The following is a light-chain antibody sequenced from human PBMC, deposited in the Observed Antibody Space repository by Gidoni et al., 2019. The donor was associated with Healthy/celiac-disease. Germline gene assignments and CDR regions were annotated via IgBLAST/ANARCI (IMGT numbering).Light chain of an antibody. V-gene: IGLV2-14*01. CDR2: DVS. CDR3: SSYTSSSTLV. CDR1: SSDVGGYNY. Sequence: QSALTQPASVSGSPGQSITIPCPGTSSDVGGYNYVSWYQQHPGKAPILMIYDVSNRPSGVSNRFPGSKSGNTASLTISGLQAEDEADYYCSSYTSSSTLVFGGGTKLTVL. J-gene: IGLJ2*01.